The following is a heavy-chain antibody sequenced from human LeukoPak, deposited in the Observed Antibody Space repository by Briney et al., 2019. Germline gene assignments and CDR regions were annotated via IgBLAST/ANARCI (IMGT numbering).Heavy chain of an antibody. Sequence: PSETLSLTCTVSGGSISSYYWSWIRQPPGKGLEWIGYIYYSGSTNYNPSLKSRVTISVDTSKNQFSLKLSSVTAADTAVYYCARGRTGTTSGYYYMDVWGKGTTVTVSS. D-gene: IGHD1-7*01. CDR3: ARGRTGTTSGYYYMDV. J-gene: IGHJ6*03. CDR2: IYYSGST. CDR1: GGSISSYY. V-gene: IGHV4-59*01.